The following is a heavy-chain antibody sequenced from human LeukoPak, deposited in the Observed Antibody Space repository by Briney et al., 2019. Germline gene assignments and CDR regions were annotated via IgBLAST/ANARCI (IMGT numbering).Heavy chain of an antibody. J-gene: IGHJ4*02. D-gene: IGHD3-22*01. CDR3: ARDYYDSSGYFF. CDR1: GGTFSSYA. V-gene: IGHV1-69*13. CDR2: IIPIFGTA. Sequence: SVKVSCKASGGTFSSYAISWVRQAPGQGLEWMGGIIPIFGTANYAQKFQGRVTITADESTSTAYMELSSLRPEDTAVYYCARDYYDSSGYFFWGQGTLVTVSS.